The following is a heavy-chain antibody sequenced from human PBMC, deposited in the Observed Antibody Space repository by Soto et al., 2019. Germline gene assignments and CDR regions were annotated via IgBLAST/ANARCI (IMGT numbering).Heavy chain of an antibody. CDR2: IYYSGST. Sequence: SETLSLTCTVSGGSISSGGYYWSWIRQHPGKGLEWIGYIYYSGSTYYNPSLKSRVTISVDTSKNQFSLKLSSVTAADTAVYYCARDTVAAAGTNFDYWGQGTLVTVSS. CDR3: ARDTVAAAGTNFDY. D-gene: IGHD6-13*01. V-gene: IGHV4-31*03. CDR1: GGSISSGGYY. J-gene: IGHJ4*02.